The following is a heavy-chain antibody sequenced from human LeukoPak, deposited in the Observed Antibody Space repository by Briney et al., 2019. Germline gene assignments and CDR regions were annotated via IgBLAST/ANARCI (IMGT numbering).Heavy chain of an antibody. D-gene: IGHD2-2*01. J-gene: IGHJ3*02. CDR3: AKERPLMPFDI. Sequence: GGSLRLSCAASGFTFSSYSMNWVRQAPGKGLEWVSYISSSSTIYYADSVEGRFTISRDNAKNSLYLQMNSLRPEDTAVYYCAKERPLMPFDIWGQGTIVTVSS. CDR2: ISSSSTI. V-gene: IGHV3-48*01. CDR1: GFTFSSYS.